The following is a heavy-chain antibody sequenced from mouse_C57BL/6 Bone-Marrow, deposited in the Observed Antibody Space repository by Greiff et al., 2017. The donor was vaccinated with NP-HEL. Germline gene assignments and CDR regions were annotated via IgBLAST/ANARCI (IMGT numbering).Heavy chain of an antibody. D-gene: IGHD1-1*01. CDR2: IRNKANNHAT. Sequence: EVKLMESGGGLVQPGGSMKLSCAASGFTFSDAWMDWVRQSPEKGLEWVAEIRNKANNHATYYAESVKGRFTISRDDSKSSVYLQMNSLRAEVTGIYYCREGHPTKAMDYWGQGTSVTVSS. V-gene: IGHV6-6*01. J-gene: IGHJ4*01. CDR1: GFTFSDAW. CDR3: REGHPTKAMDY.